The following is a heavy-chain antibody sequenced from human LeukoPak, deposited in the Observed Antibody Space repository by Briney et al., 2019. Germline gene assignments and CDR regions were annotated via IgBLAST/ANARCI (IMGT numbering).Heavy chain of an antibody. CDR2: ISNSGGIT. CDR3: ARDPILRFLEWTPYFDL. J-gene: IGHJ2*01. Sequence: GGSLRLSCAASGFIFNTYAMSWVRQAPGKGLEWVSAISNSGGITYYADSVKGRFTISRDNSKNTLYLQMNSLRAEDTAVYYCARDPILRFLEWTPYFDLWGRGTLVTVSS. D-gene: IGHD3-3*01. CDR1: GFIFNTYA. V-gene: IGHV3-23*01.